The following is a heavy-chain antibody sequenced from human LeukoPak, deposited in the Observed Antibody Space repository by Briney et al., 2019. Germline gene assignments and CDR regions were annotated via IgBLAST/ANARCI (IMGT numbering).Heavy chain of an antibody. V-gene: IGHV3-30-3*01. CDR2: ISYDGSNK. J-gene: IGHJ5*02. D-gene: IGHD2-15*01. CDR3: ARQRLGYCSGGSCYSSHNWFDP. CDR1: GFTFSSYA. Sequence: EGSLRLSCAASGFTFSSYAMHWVRQAPGKGLEWVAVISYDGSNKYYADSVKGRFTISRDNSKNTLYLQMNSLRAEDTAVYYCARQRLGYCSGGSCYSSHNWFDPWGQGTLVTVSS.